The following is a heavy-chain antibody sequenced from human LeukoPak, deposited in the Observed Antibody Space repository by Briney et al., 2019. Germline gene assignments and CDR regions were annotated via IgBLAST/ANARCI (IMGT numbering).Heavy chain of an antibody. CDR2: IYSSGST. D-gene: IGHD6-13*01. J-gene: IGHJ4*02. Sequence: SETLSLTCNVSGGSISSYHWSWIRQPPGKGLEWIGYIYSSGSTNYNPSLESRVTISGDTSKNQFSLKLSSVTAADTAVYYCARLGYSSSWYKIDYWGQGTLVTVSS. CDR1: GGSISSYH. CDR3: ARLGYSSSWYKIDY. V-gene: IGHV4-59*08.